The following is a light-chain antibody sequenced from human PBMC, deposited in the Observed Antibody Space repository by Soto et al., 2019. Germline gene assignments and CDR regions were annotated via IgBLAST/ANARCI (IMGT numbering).Light chain of an antibody. V-gene: IGLV2-11*01. CDR3: FSYAGSSLWV. CDR1: SSDVGGYNY. J-gene: IGLJ3*02. CDR2: DVS. Sequence: QSALTQPRSVSGSPGQSVTISCTGTSSDVGGYNYVSWYQQHPGKAPKLIIYDVSKWPSGVPDRFSGSKSGNTASLTISGLQAEDEADYYCFSYAGSSLWVFGGGTKLTVL.